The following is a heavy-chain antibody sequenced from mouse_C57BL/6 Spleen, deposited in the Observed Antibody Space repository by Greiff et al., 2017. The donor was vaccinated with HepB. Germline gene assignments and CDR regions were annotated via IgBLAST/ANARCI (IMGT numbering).Heavy chain of an antibody. J-gene: IGHJ3*01. Sequence: VKLMESGAELARPGASVKLSCKASGYTFTSYGISWVKQRTGQGLEWIGEIYPRSGNTYYNEKFKGKATLTADKSSSTAYMELRSLTSEDSAVYFCARNHDYDGAWFAYWGQGTLVTVSA. V-gene: IGHV1-81*01. D-gene: IGHD2-4*01. CDR3: ARNHDYDGAWFAY. CDR2: IYPRSGNT. CDR1: GYTFTSYG.